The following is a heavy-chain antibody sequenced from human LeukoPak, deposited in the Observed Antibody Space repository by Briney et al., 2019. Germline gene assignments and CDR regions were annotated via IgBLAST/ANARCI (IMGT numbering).Heavy chain of an antibody. Sequence: ASVKVPCKASGYTFTSYGISWVRQAPGQGLEWMGWISAYNGYTNYAQKLQGRVTMTRDTSISTAYMELSRLRSDDTAVYYCARAEDYGDYYFDYWGQGTLVTVSS. D-gene: IGHD4-17*01. CDR3: ARAEDYGDYYFDY. CDR2: ISAYNGYT. V-gene: IGHV1-18*01. J-gene: IGHJ4*02. CDR1: GYTFTSYG.